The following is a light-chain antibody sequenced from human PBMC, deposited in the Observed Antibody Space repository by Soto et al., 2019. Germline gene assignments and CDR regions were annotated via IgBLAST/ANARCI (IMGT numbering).Light chain of an antibody. Sequence: DILMTQYLSTLSASVGDRVISTCRASQSISSWMAWYQQKPGKDHKLLISKASNLESGVPSRFSGSGSGTEFTLTVSSLQPDDFATYYCQQYYSYWTFGQGTKVEIK. V-gene: IGKV1-5*03. CDR1: QSISSW. CDR2: KAS. CDR3: QQYYSYWT. J-gene: IGKJ1*01.